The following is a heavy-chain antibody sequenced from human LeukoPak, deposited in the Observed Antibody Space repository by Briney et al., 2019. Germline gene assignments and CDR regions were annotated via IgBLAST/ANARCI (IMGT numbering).Heavy chain of an antibody. D-gene: IGHD3-16*01. V-gene: IGHV3-48*01. J-gene: IGHJ4*02. Sequence: LGGSLRLSCAASGFTFSSYSMNWVRQSPGKGLEWISYISSSSVTIYYADSVKGLFTLSRDNARDSLYLQMNSLRVEDTAIYYCARSMVIFGGAIDSWGQGTQVTVSS. CDR1: GFTFSSYS. CDR2: ISSSSVTI. CDR3: ARSMVIFGGAIDS.